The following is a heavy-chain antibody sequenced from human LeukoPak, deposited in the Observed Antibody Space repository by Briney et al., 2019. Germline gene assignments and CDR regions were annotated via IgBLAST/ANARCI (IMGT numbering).Heavy chain of an antibody. Sequence: SETLSLTCTVSGGSISSSSYYWGWIRQPPGKGLEWIGYIYYSGTTYYNPSLKSRVTISVDTSKNQFSLKLSSVTAADTAVYYCARDNPVVLFMDVWGKGTTVTISS. CDR3: ARDNPVVLFMDV. D-gene: IGHD2/OR15-2a*01. V-gene: IGHV4-39*07. CDR1: GGSISSSSYY. CDR2: IYYSGTT. J-gene: IGHJ6*03.